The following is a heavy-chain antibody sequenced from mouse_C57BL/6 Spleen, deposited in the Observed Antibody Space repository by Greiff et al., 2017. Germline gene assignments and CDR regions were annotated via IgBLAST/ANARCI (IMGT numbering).Heavy chain of an antibody. CDR3: ASPLITTEGVDY. V-gene: IGHV1-80*01. J-gene: IGHJ4*01. CDR2: IYPGDGDT. D-gene: IGHD1-1*01. CDR1: GYAFSSYW. Sequence: VKLQQSGAELVKPGASVKISCKASGYAFSSYWMNWVKQRPGKGLEWIGQIYPGDGDTNYNGKFKGKATLTADKSSSTAYMQLSSLTSEDSAVYFCASPLITTEGVDYWGQGTSVTVSS.